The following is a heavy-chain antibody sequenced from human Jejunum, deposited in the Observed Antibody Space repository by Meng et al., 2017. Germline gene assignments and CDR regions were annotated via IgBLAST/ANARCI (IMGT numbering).Heavy chain of an antibody. D-gene: IGHD5-18*01. J-gene: IGHJ6*02. CDR1: GFTFTTYE. V-gene: IGHV3-48*03. CDR3: ARDQYNYGFDYYYYGMDV. CDR2: ISRTGNNI. Sequence: GESLKISCAAFGFTFTTYEMNWVRQAPGKGLEWVSYISRTGNNIYYADSVKGRFTISRDNAKNSLYLQINSLRAEDTAVYYCARDQYNYGFDYYYYGMDVWGQGTTVTVSS.